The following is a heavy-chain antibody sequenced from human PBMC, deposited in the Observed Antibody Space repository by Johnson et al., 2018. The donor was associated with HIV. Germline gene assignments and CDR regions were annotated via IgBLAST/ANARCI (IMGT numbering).Heavy chain of an antibody. CDR3: ARASNYEYDAFDI. CDR1: GFTFSSYA. V-gene: IGHV3-33*08. CDR2: MWYDGSNK. Sequence: VQLVESGGGVVQPGRSLRLSCAASGFTFSSYAMHWVRQAPGRGLEWVAVMWYDGSNKYYADSVKGRFTISRDNSKNTLYLQMNSLRAEDTAVYYCARASNYEYDAFDIWGQGTMVTVSS. D-gene: IGHD1-7*01. J-gene: IGHJ3*02.